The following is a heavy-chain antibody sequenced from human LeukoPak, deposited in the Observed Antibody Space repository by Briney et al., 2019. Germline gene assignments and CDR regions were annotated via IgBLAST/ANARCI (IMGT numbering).Heavy chain of an antibody. CDR3: ARVAAGYSSSWEDY. CDR1: GFTFSSYA. D-gene: IGHD6-13*01. J-gene: IGHJ4*02. V-gene: IGHV4-34*01. Sequence: PGGSLRLSCAASGFTFSSYAMNWVRQPPGKGLEWIGEINHSGSTNYNPSLKSRVTISVDTSKNQFSLKLSSVTAADTAVYYCARVAAGYSSSWEDYWGQGTLVTVSS. CDR2: INHSGST.